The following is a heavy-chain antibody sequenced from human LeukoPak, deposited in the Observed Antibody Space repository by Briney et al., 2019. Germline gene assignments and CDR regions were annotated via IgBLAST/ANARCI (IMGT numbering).Heavy chain of an antibody. CDR1: GFTFSSYG. J-gene: IGHJ4*02. Sequence: GRSLRLSCAASGFTFSSYGMHWVRQAPGKGLEWVAVIWYDGSNEYYADSVKGRFTISRDNSKNTLYLQMNSLRAEDTAVYYCAREYYYDSSGLFDYWGQGTLVTVSS. V-gene: IGHV3-33*01. D-gene: IGHD3-22*01. CDR3: AREYYYDSSGLFDY. CDR2: IWYDGSNE.